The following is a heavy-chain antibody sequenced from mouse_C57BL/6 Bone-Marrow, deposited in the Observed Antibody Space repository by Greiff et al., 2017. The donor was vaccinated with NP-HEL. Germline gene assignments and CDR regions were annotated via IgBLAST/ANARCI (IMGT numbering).Heavy chain of an antibody. Sequence: EVKLMESGGGLVQPGGSMKLSCVASGFTFSNYWMNWVRQSPEKGLEWVAQIRLKSDNYATHYAESVKGRFTISRDDSKSSVYLQMNNLRAEDTGIYYCTDLDSSGYWFAYWGQGTLVTVSA. J-gene: IGHJ3*01. CDR1: GFTFSNYW. V-gene: IGHV6-3*01. D-gene: IGHD3-2*02. CDR3: TDLDSSGYWFAY. CDR2: IRLKSDNYAT.